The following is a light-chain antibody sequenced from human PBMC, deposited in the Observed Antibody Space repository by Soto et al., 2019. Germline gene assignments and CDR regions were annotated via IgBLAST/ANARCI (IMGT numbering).Light chain of an antibody. CDR1: QSIRSY. V-gene: IGKV1-39*01. J-gene: IGKJ2*01. Sequence: DIQLTQSPSSLSASVGDRVTITCRASQSIRSYLNWYQQKPGKAPKLLIYAASSLQSGVPSRFSGSGSGTDFTLTISSLQPEDFATYYWQQSYSTPPVTFGQGTKLEIK. CDR3: QQSYSTPPVT. CDR2: AAS.